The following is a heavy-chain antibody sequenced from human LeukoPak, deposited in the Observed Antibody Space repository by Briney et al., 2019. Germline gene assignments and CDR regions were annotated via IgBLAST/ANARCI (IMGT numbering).Heavy chain of an antibody. CDR1: GGSFSGYY. CDR2: INHSGST. CDR3: ARGIAARRGGYFDY. J-gene: IGHJ4*02. Sequence: PSETLSLTCAVYGGSFSGYYWSWIRQPPGKGLEWIGEINHSGSTNYNPSLKSRVTISVDTSKNQFSLKLSPVTAADTAVYYCARGIAARRGGYFDYWGQGTLVTVSS. D-gene: IGHD6-6*01. V-gene: IGHV4-34*01.